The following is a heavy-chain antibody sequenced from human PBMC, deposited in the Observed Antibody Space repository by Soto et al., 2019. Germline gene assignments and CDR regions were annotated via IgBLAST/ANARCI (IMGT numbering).Heavy chain of an antibody. Sequence: ASVKVSCKVSGYTLTELSMHWVRQAPGKGLEWMGGFDPEDGETIYAQKFQGRVTMTEDTSTDTAYMELSSLRSEDTAVYYCATVKGVLRYFHCLLRDNWFDLWGQGSLVTVSS. V-gene: IGHV1-24*01. CDR3: ATVKGVLRYFHCLLRDNWFDL. D-gene: IGHD3-9*01. CDR1: GYTLTELS. J-gene: IGHJ5*02. CDR2: FDPEDGET.